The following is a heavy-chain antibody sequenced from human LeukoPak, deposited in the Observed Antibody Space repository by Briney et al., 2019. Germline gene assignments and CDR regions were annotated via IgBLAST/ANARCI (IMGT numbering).Heavy chain of an antibody. CDR2: ISYDGSNK. J-gene: IGHJ6*02. D-gene: IGHD2-2*01. V-gene: IGHV3-30*04. CDR1: GFTFSSYA. CDR3: ARDWRYCSSTSCYYYYYGMDV. Sequence: GRSLRLSCAASGFTFSSYAMHWVRQAPGKGLEWVAVISYDGSNKYYADSVKGRFTISRDNSKNTLYLQMNSLRAEDTAVYYCARDWRYCSSTSCYYYYYGMDVWGQGTTVTGSS.